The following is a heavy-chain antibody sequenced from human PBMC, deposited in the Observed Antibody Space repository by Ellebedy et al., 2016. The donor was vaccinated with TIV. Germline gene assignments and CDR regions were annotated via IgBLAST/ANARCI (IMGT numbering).Heavy chain of an antibody. D-gene: IGHD6-19*01. Sequence: SETLSLTCAVYGGSFSGYYWSWVRQPPGKGLEWIGEVNQSGSTNYNPSLDKGRVTISVDTSKNQFSLRLSSVTAADTAVYYCAEGRSGWYYFDYWGQGTPVTVSS. J-gene: IGHJ4*02. V-gene: IGHV4-34*01. CDR3: AEGRSGWYYFDY. CDR2: VNQSGST. CDR1: GGSFSGYY.